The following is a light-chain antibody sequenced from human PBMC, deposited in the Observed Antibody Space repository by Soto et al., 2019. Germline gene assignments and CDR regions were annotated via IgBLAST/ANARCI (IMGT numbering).Light chain of an antibody. Sequence: DIQMTQSPSSLSASIGDRGTISCRASQDIGAYVNWYQHKQGKAPRVLMYAASNLKSGVPPRFSGSGVGRDFTLTISDLQPEDFDTYYCQHSYSTRTFGQGTKVERK. V-gene: IGKV1-39*01. J-gene: IGKJ1*01. CDR1: QDIGAY. CDR2: AAS. CDR3: QHSYSTRT.